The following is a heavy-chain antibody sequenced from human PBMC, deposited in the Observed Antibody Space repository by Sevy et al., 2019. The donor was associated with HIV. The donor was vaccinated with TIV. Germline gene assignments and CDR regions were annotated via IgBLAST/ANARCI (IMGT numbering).Heavy chain of an antibody. J-gene: IGHJ4*02. CDR2: IRNAPYGEAT. CDR1: GFTFRAYA. V-gene: IGHV3-49*04. CDR3: SRWGSDYIRDY. Sequence: GGSLRLSCSTSGFTFRAYAISWVRQAPGKGLEWVGLIRNAPYGEATEYGASVEARFFLSRDDSKSVAYLQMNSLYTEDTAVYYCSRWGSDYIRDYWGQGTLVTVSS. D-gene: IGHD4-17*01.